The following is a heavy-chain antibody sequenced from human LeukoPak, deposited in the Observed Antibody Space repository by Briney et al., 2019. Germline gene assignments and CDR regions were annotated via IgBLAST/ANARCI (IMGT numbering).Heavy chain of an antibody. J-gene: IGHJ4*02. CDR3: ARAGGYASSWAY. Sequence: PGRSLTLSCAASGSTLISNWIRWARHPPGEWLGWVANIKQDGSEKNYVDSVKGRFTISRDNAKNSLDLQMNSLRAEDTAVYYCARAGGYASSWAYWGQGTLVTVSS. D-gene: IGHD5-12*01. V-gene: IGHV3-7*01. CDR1: GSTLISNW. CDR2: IKQDGSEK.